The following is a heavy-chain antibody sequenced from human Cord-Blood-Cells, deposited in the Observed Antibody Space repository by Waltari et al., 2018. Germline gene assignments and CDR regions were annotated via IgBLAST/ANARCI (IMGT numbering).Heavy chain of an antibody. CDR2: ISRSSSYI. V-gene: IGHV3-21*01. Sequence: VQLVEAGGGLVKHGGSLQFLCCHVGFSFSSSSWNWVRQAPVKGFGWVSSISRSSSYIYYADSVKGRFTISRDNAKNSLYLQMNSLRAEDTAVYYCARGYYSSSYWGQGTLVTVSS. D-gene: IGHD6-6*01. CDR3: ARGYYSSSY. J-gene: IGHJ4*02. CDR1: GFSFSSSS.